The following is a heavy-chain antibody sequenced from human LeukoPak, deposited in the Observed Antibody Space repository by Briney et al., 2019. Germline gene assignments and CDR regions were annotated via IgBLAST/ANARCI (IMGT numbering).Heavy chain of an antibody. Sequence: SETLSLTCTVSGGSISSYYWSWIRQPPGKGLEWIGYIYYSGSTNYNPSLKSRVTISVDTSKNQFSLKLSSVTAEDTAVYYCARGYCSGGSCYGDWFDPWGQGTLVTVSS. D-gene: IGHD2-15*01. CDR1: GGSISSYY. CDR2: IYYSGST. CDR3: ARGYCSGGSCYGDWFDP. V-gene: IGHV4-59*01. J-gene: IGHJ5*02.